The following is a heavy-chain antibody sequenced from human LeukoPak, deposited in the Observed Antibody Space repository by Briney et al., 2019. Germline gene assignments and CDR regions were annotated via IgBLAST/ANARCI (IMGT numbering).Heavy chain of an antibody. D-gene: IGHD3-16*01. CDR3: ARGFWGVDYHYLDV. V-gene: IGHV1-8*01. Sequence: GASVKVSCKASGYTFTTHNINWVRQATGQGLEWMGWMNPNTGNTGYAQKFQGRVTMTRDTSISAAYMDLSSLRSEDTAVYYCARGFWGVDYHYLDVWGKGTTVIVSS. J-gene: IGHJ6*03. CDR1: GYTFTTHN. CDR2: MNPNTGNT.